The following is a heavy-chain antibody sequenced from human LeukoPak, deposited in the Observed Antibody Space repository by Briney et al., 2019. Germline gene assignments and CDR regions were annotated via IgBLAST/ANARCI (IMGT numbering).Heavy chain of an antibody. CDR1: GGSFSGYY. CDR2: INHSGST. Sequence: SETLSLTCTVSGGSFSGYYWSWIRQPPGKGLEWIGEINHSGSTNYNPSLKSRVTISVDTSKNQFSLKLSSVTAADTAVYYCARGRLSYSRGWRGWFDPWGQGTLVTVSS. V-gene: IGHV4-34*01. CDR3: ARGRLSYSRGWRGWFDP. D-gene: IGHD6-19*01. J-gene: IGHJ5*02.